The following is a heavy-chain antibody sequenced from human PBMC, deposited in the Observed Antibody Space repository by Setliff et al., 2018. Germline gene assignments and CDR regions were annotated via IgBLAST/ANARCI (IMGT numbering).Heavy chain of an antibody. V-gene: IGHV3-11*04. CDR3: AKSTLSQYYDFWSGYYRSDWFDP. CDR2: ISSSGSTI. J-gene: IGHJ5*02. D-gene: IGHD3-3*01. CDR1: GGSFSDYY. Sequence: LSLTCAVYGGSFSDYYMSWIRQAPGKGLEWVSYISSSGSTIYYADSVKGRFTISRDNAKNSLYLQMNSLRAEDTAVYYCAKSTLSQYYDFWSGYYRSDWFDPWGQGTLVTVSS.